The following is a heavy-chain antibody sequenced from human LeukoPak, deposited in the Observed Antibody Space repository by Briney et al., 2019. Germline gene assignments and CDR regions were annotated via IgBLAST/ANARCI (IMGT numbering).Heavy chain of an antibody. V-gene: IGHV3-74*01. D-gene: IGHD2-2*01. J-gene: IGHJ4*02. CDR2: ISSDGSSA. Sequence: PGGSLRLSCAAPGFTFSSYWMHWVRQAPGKGLVWVSRISSDGSSATYADSVKGRFTISRNNAKNTLYVQMNSLRAEDTAVYYCARVVYCSTTSCPLEYWGQGTLVTVSS. CDR3: ARVVYCSTTSCPLEY. CDR1: GFTFSSYW.